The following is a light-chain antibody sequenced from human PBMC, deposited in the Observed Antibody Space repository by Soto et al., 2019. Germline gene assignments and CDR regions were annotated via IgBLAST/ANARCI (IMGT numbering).Light chain of an antibody. Sequence: QSVLTQPPSASGTPRQRVTISCSGSSSNIGSNYVYWYQQLPGTAPKLLIYSNNQRPSGVPDRFSGSKSGTSASLAISGLRSEDEADYYCGALDDSLSGPAFGGGTKLTVL. CDR1: SSNIGSNY. CDR2: SNN. J-gene: IGLJ2*01. V-gene: IGLV1-47*02. CDR3: GALDDSLSGPA.